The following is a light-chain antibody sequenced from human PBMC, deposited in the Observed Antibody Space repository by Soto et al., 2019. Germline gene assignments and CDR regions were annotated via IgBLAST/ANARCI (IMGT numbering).Light chain of an antibody. CDR2: KNS. CDR1: SSNIGRNT. V-gene: IGLV1-44*01. Sequence: QPVLTQPPSASGTPGQRITISCSGSSSNIGRNTVNWYRQLPGTAPKLLIYKNSQWPSGIPDRFSGSKSGTSASLAISGLQSEDEADYYCAAWDDSMKDVVFGGGTKLTVL. J-gene: IGLJ2*01. CDR3: AAWDDSMKDVV.